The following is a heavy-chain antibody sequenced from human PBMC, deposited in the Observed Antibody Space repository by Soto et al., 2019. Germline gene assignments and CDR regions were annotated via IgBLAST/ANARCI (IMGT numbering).Heavy chain of an antibody. J-gene: IGHJ4*02. CDR1: GGSIRSNNW. CDR2: IFHSGST. V-gene: IGHV4-4*02. D-gene: IGHD1-26*01. CDR3: ARVHSGSYSDY. Sequence: PSETLSLTCAVSGGSIRSNNWWSWVRQPPGKGLEWIGEIFHSGSTNYNPSLKARVTISVDKSKNQFSLKLSSVTAADTAVYYCARVHSGSYSDYWGQGTLVTVSS.